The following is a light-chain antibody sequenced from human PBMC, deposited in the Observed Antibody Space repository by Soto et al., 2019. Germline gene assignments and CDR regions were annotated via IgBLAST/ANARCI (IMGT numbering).Light chain of an antibody. CDR1: HDISNY. V-gene: IGKV1-33*01. J-gene: IGKJ3*01. CDR2: DVS. CDR3: QQYENLPPKFT. Sequence: DIQMTQSPSSLSASVGDRVTITCQASHDISNYLNWYQHKAGEAPKLLIYDVSHLETGVPSRFSGSGSGTDFTFTITSLQPEDVATYYCQQYENLPPKFTFGPGIKVDI.